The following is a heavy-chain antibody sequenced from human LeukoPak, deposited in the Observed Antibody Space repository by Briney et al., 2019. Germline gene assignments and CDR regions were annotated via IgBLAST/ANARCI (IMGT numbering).Heavy chain of an antibody. Sequence: PSETLSLTCTVSGGSISSDSYYWAWIRQPPGKGLEWIASIYYSGSTYYNPSLKSRVTISVDTSRNQFSLKLSSVTAADTAVYYCARDSVDPNYYYYGMDVWGQGTTVTVSS. CDR2: IYYSGST. V-gene: IGHV4-39*07. CDR3: ARDSVDPNYYYYGMDV. J-gene: IGHJ6*02. CDR1: GGSISSDSYY.